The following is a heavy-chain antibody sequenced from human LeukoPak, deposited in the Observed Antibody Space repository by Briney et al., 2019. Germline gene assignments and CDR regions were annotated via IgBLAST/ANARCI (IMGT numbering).Heavy chain of an antibody. CDR2: IYYSGST. CDR3: ARGRTPEYCSGGSCYSPEIYGMDV. CDR1: GGSISSGDYY. J-gene: IGHJ6*02. D-gene: IGHD2-15*01. Sequence: PSQTLSLTCTVSGGSISSGDYYWSWIRQPPGKGLEWIGYIYYSGSTYYNPSLKSRVTISVDTSKNQFSLKLSSVTAADTAVYYCARGRTPEYCSGGSCYSPEIYGMDVWGQGTTVTVSS. V-gene: IGHV4-30-4*08.